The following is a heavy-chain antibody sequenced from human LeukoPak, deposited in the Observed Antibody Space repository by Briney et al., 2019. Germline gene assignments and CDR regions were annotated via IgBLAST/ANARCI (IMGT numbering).Heavy chain of an antibody. J-gene: IGHJ4*02. D-gene: IGHD1-26*01. CDR3: ASNIVGATTGSIDY. Sequence: GASVKVSCKASGYTFTSYYMHWVRQAPGQGLEWMGIINPSGGSASYAQKFQGRVTMTRDMSTSTVYMELSSLRSEDTAVYYCASNIVGATTGSIDYWGQGTLVTVSS. V-gene: IGHV1-46*01. CDR1: GYTFTSYY. CDR2: INPSGGSA.